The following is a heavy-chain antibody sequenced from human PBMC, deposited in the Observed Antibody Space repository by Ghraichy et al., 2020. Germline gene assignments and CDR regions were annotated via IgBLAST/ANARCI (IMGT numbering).Heavy chain of an antibody. CDR1: GGTFSSYA. CDR2: SIPIFGIA. CDR3: ARGHDYGYYFDY. V-gene: IGHV1-69*10. Sequence: SVKVSCKASGGTFSSYAISWVRQAPGQGLEWMGGSIPIFGIANYAQKFQGRVTITADKSTSTAYMELSSLRSEDTAVYYCARGHDYGYYFDYWCQGTLVTVSS. J-gene: IGHJ4*02. D-gene: IGHD4-17*01.